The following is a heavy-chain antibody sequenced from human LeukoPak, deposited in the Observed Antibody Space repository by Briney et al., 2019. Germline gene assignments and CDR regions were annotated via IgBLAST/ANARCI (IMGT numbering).Heavy chain of an antibody. D-gene: IGHD3-22*01. CDR1: GGSISSSSYY. Sequence: SETLSLTCTVSGGSISSSSYYWGWIRQPPEKGLEWIGSIYYSGSTYYNPSLKSRVTISVDTSKNQFSLKLSSVTAADTAVYYCARGSVIVVSGWFDPWGQGTLVTVSS. CDR3: ARGSVIVVSGWFDP. J-gene: IGHJ5*02. V-gene: IGHV4-39*01. CDR2: IYYSGST.